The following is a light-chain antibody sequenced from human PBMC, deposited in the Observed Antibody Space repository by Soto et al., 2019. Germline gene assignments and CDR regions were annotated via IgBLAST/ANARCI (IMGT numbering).Light chain of an antibody. Sequence: EIQMTQSPSFVSASVGDRVAITGRASQSIDNWLAWYQQKLGKAPKLLIYDASTLESGVSSGFSGSGSGTEFTLTISSLRPDDFATYYCQHYDTFPYTFGQGTRLEIK. V-gene: IGKV1-5*01. J-gene: IGKJ5*01. CDR3: QHYDTFPYT. CDR1: QSIDNW. CDR2: DAS.